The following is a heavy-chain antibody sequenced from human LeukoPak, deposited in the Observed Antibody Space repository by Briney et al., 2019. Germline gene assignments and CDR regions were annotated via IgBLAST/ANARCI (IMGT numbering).Heavy chain of an antibody. V-gene: IGHV3-20*04. D-gene: IGHD3-10*01. CDR1: GFTFDDYG. CDR2: INWNAANT. CDR3: ARAPGSSLRGYYYYYMDV. J-gene: IGHJ6*03. Sequence: GGSLRLSCAASGFTFDDYGMSWVRQAAGKGLKWVSGINWNAANTGYADSVKGRFTISRDNVKNSLYLQMNSLRAEDTALYYCARAPGSSLRGYYYYYMDVWGKGTTVTVSS.